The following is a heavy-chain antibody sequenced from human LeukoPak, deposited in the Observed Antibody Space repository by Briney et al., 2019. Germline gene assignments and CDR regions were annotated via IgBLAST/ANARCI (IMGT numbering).Heavy chain of an antibody. Sequence: GGSLRLSCAASGFTFSSYSMNWVRHAPGKGLEWVSSISCSSSYIYYADSVKGRFTISRDNAKNSLYLQMNSPRAEDTAVYYCARDRYCSSTSCYLGYYFDYWGQGTLVTVSS. CDR3: ARDRYCSSTSCYLGYYFDY. J-gene: IGHJ4*02. CDR2: ISCSSSYI. D-gene: IGHD2-2*01. CDR1: GFTFSSYS. V-gene: IGHV3-21*01.